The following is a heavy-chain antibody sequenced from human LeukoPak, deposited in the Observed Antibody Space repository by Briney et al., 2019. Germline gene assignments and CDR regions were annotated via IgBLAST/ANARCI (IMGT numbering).Heavy chain of an antibody. V-gene: IGHV1-46*01. Sequence: ASVKVSCKASGYTFTSYYMHWVRQAPGQGLEWMGIINPSGGSTSYAQKFQGRVTMTRDTSTSTVYMELSSLRSEDTAVYYCARDPTNYYDSSGYYPSYGIDYWGQGTLVTASS. J-gene: IGHJ4*02. CDR1: GYTFTSYY. CDR3: ARDPTNYYDSSGYYPSYGIDY. CDR2: INPSGGST. D-gene: IGHD3-22*01.